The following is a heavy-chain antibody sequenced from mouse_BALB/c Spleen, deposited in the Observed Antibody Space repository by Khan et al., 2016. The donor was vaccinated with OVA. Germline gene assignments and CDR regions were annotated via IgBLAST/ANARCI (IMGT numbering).Heavy chain of an antibody. CDR1: GFTFSSFG. Sequence: EVQGVESGGGLVQPGGSRKLSCAVSGFTFSSFGMHWVRQAPKKGLEWVAYISSGSSTIYYVDTVKGRFTISRDNPKNTLFLQMTSLRSEDTAMYYCARSGGNFHWYFDVWGAGTSVTVSS. D-gene: IGHD2-1*01. CDR2: ISSGSSTI. CDR3: ARSGGNFHWYFDV. V-gene: IGHV5-17*02. J-gene: IGHJ1*01.